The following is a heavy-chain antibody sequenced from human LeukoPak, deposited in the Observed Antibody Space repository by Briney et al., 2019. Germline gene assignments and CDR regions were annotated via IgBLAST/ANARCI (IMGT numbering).Heavy chain of an antibody. J-gene: IGHJ4*02. CDR3: ARVRLHYYDSSGYPGYFDY. V-gene: IGHV3-11*01. CDR2: ISSSGSTI. CDR1: GFTFSDYY. Sequence: GGSLRLSCAASGFTFSDYYMSWIRQAPGKGLEWVSYISSSGSTIYYADSVKGQFTISRDNAKNSLYLQMNSLRAEDTAVYYCARVRLHYYDSSGYPGYFDYWGQGTLVTVSS. D-gene: IGHD3-22*01.